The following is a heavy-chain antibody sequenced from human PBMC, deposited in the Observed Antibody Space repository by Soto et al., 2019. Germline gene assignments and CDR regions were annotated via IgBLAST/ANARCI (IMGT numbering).Heavy chain of an antibody. CDR3: ARRYGSCFDI. Sequence: QVQLQESGPGLVKPSETLSLTCTVSGGSISSYYWSWIRQPPGKGLEWIGYIYYSGSTNYNPSLTSRVTISVDTSKNQFSLKPSSVTAAATAVYYCARRYGSCFDIWGQGTMVTVSS. V-gene: IGHV4-59*08. D-gene: IGHD3-10*01. J-gene: IGHJ3*02. CDR1: GGSISSYY. CDR2: IYYSGST.